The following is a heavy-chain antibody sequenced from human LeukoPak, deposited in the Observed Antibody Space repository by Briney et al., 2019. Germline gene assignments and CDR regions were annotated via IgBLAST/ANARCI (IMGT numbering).Heavy chain of an antibody. J-gene: IGHJ5*02. CDR3: ARAPGSYSNYWFDP. Sequence: ASVKVSCKASGYTFTSYDINWVRQATGQGLEWMGWMNPNSGNTGYAQKFQGRVTITRNTSINTAYMELSSLRSEDTAVYYCARAPGSYSNYWFDPWGQGTLVTVSS. CDR2: MNPNSGNT. CDR1: GYTFTSYD. V-gene: IGHV1-8*03. D-gene: IGHD4-11*01.